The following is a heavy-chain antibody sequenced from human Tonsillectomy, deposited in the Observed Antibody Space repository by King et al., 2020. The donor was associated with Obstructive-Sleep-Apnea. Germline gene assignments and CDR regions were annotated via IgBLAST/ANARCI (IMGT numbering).Heavy chain of an antibody. CDR2: IYHIGGT. CDR1: GGSLSSSNW. D-gene: IGHD2-2*01. Sequence: QLQESGPGLVKPSGTLSLTCAVSGGSLSSSNWWSWVRQPPGKGLEWIGAIYHIGGTNYNPSLQSRVTISVDKSKNQFSLKLSSVTAADTAVYYCARGGTSYLYYYGMDVWGQGTTVTVSS. V-gene: IGHV4-4*02. J-gene: IGHJ6*02. CDR3: ARGGTSYLYYYGMDV.